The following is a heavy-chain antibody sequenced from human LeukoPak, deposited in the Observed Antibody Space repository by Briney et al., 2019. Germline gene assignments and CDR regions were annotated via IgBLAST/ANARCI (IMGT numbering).Heavy chain of an antibody. D-gene: IGHD4-17*01. Sequence: GGSLRLSCAASGFTFSSYAMHWVRQAPGRGLEYVSAISSNGGSTYYANSVKGRFTISRDDSKNTLYLQMGSLRAEDMAVYYCARDLYGLNAFDIWGQGTMVTVSS. CDR1: GFTFSSYA. V-gene: IGHV3-64*01. CDR3: ARDLYGLNAFDI. J-gene: IGHJ3*02. CDR2: ISSNGGST.